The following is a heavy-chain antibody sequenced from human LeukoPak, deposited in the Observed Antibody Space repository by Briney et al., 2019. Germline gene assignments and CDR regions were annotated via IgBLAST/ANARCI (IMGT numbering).Heavy chain of an antibody. V-gene: IGHV1-8*01. D-gene: IGHD3-22*01. Sequence: ASVKVSCKTSVYAFTSYDVIWVRQATGQGLEWMGWMNPNSGNTDYAQKFQGRVTMTRNTSITTAYMELSSLTSKDTAVYYCARLVSSGSLFSTDAFDIWGQGTMVTVSS. CDR3: ARLVSSGSLFSTDAFDI. J-gene: IGHJ3*02. CDR1: VYAFTSYD. CDR2: MNPNSGNT.